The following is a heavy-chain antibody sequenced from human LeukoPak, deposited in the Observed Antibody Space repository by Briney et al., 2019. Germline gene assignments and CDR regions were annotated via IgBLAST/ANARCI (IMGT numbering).Heavy chain of an antibody. CDR1: GFTFSSYW. D-gene: IGHD1-26*01. Sequence: GGSLRLSCAASGFTFSSYWMHWVRHAPGKGLVWVSRINSDGSSTSYADSVKGRFTISRDNAKNTLYLQMNSLRAEDTAVYYGAKDTRGSYSWFDPWGQGTLVTVSS. J-gene: IGHJ5*02. V-gene: IGHV3-74*01. CDR2: INSDGSST. CDR3: AKDTRGSYSWFDP.